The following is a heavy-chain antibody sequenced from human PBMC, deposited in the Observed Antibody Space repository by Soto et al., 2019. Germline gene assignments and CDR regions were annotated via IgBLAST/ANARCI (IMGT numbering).Heavy chain of an antibody. V-gene: IGHV1-18*04. CDR2: ISAYNGNT. D-gene: IGHD3-22*01. CDR3: ARDSPVGYYDSSGSLDDFAY. CDR1: GYTFTSYG. Sequence: ASVKVSCKASGYTFTSYGISWVRQAPGQGLEWMGWISAYNGNTNYAQKLQGRVTMTTDTSTSTAYMELRSLRSDDTAVYYCARDSPVGYYDSSGSLDDFAYWGQGTLVTVSS. J-gene: IGHJ4*02.